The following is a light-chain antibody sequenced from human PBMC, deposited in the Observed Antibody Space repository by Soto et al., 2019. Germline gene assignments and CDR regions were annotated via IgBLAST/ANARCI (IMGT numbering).Light chain of an antibody. J-gene: IGLJ2*01. V-gene: IGLV2-14*01. CDR2: EVR. Sequence: QSVLTQPASVSGSPGQSITISCSGTSRDIGAYNLVSWYQQPPGKAPKLLIYEVRNRPSGISYRFSGSKSGTTASLTISSLLPEDEADYYCSTYTSRSTLVFGGGTQLTVL. CDR3: STYTSRSTLV. CDR1: SRDIGAYNL.